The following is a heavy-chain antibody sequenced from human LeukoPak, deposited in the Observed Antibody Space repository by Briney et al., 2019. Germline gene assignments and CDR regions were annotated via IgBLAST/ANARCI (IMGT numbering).Heavy chain of an antibody. CDR1: GGSISSSNW. CDR3: ARDHSYSSGWLDY. V-gene: IGHV4-4*02. D-gene: IGHD6-19*01. CDR2: IYHSGST. Sequence: SETLSLTCAVSGGSISSSNWWSWVRQPPGKRLEWIGEIYHSGSTNYNPSLKSRVTISVDKSKNQFSLKLSSVTAADTAVYYCARDHSYSSGWLDYWGQGTLVTVSS. J-gene: IGHJ4*02.